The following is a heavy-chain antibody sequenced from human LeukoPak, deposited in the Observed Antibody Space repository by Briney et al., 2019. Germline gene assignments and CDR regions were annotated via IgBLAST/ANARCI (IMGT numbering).Heavy chain of an antibody. Sequence: GASVKASCKASGYTFTSYGISGVRQAPGQGLEWIGWIIAYIGNTNYAQKLQGRVTMTTDTSTSTAHMELRSLRSDDTVVYYCARDGDDYGDYDYWGQGTLGTVSS. CDR1: GYTFTSYG. CDR3: ARDGDDYGDYDY. D-gene: IGHD4-17*01. V-gene: IGHV1-18*01. CDR2: IIAYIGNT. J-gene: IGHJ4*02.